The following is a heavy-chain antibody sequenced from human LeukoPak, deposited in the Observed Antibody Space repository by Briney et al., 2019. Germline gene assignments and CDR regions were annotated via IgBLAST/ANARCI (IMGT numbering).Heavy chain of an antibody. J-gene: IGHJ4*02. Sequence: ASVKVSCKASGYTFTSYGISWVRQAPGQGLEWMGWISAYDGNTNYAQKLQGRVTMTTDTSTSTAYMELRSLRSDDTAVYYRARVRNDIVVVPAPLSDYWGQGTLVTVS. CDR1: GYTFTSYG. V-gene: IGHV1-18*01. CDR2: ISAYDGNT. D-gene: IGHD2-2*01. CDR3: ARVRNDIVVVPAPLSDY.